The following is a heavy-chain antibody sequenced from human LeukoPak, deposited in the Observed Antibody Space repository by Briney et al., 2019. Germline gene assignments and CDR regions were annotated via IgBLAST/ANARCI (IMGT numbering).Heavy chain of an antibody. V-gene: IGHV3-21*01. Sequence: PGGSLRLSCAASGFTFSSYSMTWVRQAPGKGLEWVSSISSSSSYIYYADSVKGRLTISRDNAKNSLYLQMNSLRVEDTAVYYCAREYSSSSNYYGMDVWGQGTTVTVSS. CDR2: ISSSSSYI. D-gene: IGHD6-6*01. CDR1: GFTFSSYS. CDR3: AREYSSSSNYYGMDV. J-gene: IGHJ6*02.